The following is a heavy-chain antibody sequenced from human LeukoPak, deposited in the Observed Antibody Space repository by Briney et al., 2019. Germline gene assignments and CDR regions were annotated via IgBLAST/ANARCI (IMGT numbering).Heavy chain of an antibody. CDR2: IYYSGST. D-gene: IGHD3-10*01. V-gene: IGHV4-59*01. CDR1: GXSISSYY. CDR3: ARDQGTWWFDP. Sequence: SETLSLTCTVSGXSISSYYGSWIRQPPGKGLEWIGYIYYSGSTNYNPSLKSRVTISVDTSKNQFSLKLSSVTAADTALYYCARDQGTWWFDPWGQGTLVTVSS. J-gene: IGHJ5*02.